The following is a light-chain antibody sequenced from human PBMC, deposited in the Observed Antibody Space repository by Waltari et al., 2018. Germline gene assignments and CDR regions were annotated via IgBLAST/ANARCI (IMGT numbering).Light chain of an antibody. V-gene: IGKV3-11*01. CDR3: QQRRTWPSIT. J-gene: IGKJ5*01. Sequence: EIVLTQSPATVSLSPGQRGTRSCRASQSVGGNLAWYQQKPGQAPRLLLYDASNRATGIPARFSGSVSATHFTLTISSLEPEDFAVYYCQQRRTWPSITFGQGTRLDI. CDR2: DAS. CDR1: QSVGGN.